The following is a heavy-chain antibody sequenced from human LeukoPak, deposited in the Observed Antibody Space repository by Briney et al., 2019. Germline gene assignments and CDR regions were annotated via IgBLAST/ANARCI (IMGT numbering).Heavy chain of an antibody. CDR2: MNPESGNT. J-gene: IGHJ4*02. V-gene: IGHV1-8*01. CDR1: GYTFTAHH. D-gene: IGHD1-1*01. Sequence: ASVKVSCKASGYTFTAHHINWVRQATGQGFEWMGWMNPESGNTNYAQKFQGRLTMTWDTSTNTAYMELSSLRSGDTAVYYCARGRPTNLNGIYWGQGTLVTVSS. CDR3: ARGRPTNLNGIY.